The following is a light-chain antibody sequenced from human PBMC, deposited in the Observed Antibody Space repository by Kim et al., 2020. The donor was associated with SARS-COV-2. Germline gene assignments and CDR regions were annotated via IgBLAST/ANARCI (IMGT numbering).Light chain of an antibody. CDR1: SSDVGGYNF. J-gene: IGLJ1*01. CDR2: DAS. V-gene: IGLV2-14*03. Sequence: QSVLTQPASVSGSPGKSIAISCTGTSSDVGGYNFVSWYQQHPGKAPKLMIYDASNRPSGVSNRFSGSKSGNTASLTISGLQAEDEADYYCTSYTTISTRVFGTGTKVTVL. CDR3: TSYTTISTRV.